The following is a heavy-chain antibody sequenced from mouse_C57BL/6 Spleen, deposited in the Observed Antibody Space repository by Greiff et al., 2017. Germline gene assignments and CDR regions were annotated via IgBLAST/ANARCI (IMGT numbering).Heavy chain of an antibody. CDR2: INPNNGGT. V-gene: IGHV1-26*01. CDR3: AREMEEPTTVVEDYAMDY. J-gene: IGHJ4*01. Sequence: VQLQQSGPELVKPGASVKISCKASGYTFTDYYMNWVKQSHGKSLEWIGDINPNNGGTSYNQKFKGKATLPVDKSSSTAYMELPSLTSEDSAVYYCAREMEEPTTVVEDYAMDYWGQGTSVTVSS. D-gene: IGHD1-1*01. CDR1: GYTFTDYY.